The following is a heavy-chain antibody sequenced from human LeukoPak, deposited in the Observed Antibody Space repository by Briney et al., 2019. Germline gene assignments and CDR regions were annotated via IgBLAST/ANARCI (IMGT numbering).Heavy chain of an antibody. Sequence: GESLKISCKGSGYSFTSYWIGWVRQMPGKSLEWMGIIYPGDSDTRYSPSFQGQVTISADKSISTAYLQWSSLKASDTAMYYCARARGRYYNYYGMDVWGQGTTVTVSS. CDR1: GYSFTSYW. CDR2: IYPGDSDT. J-gene: IGHJ6*02. CDR3: ARARGRYYNYYGMDV. V-gene: IGHV5-51*01.